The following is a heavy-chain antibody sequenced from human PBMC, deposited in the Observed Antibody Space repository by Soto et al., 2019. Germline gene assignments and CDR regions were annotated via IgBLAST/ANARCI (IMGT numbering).Heavy chain of an antibody. J-gene: IGHJ5*02. CDR3: VASLAASGLNWLDP. CDR1: GGSISEKY. Sequence: QLQLQESGPGLVKPSETLSLTCTVSGGSISEKYWNWVRQPPGKGLEWIGLIFANGNTDYNPSLKSRVAMSVDASKNQFSLRLTPMAAADTAVYYCVASLAASGLNWLDPWGRGTLVTVSS. D-gene: IGHD6-13*01. V-gene: IGHV4-4*07. CDR2: IFANGNT.